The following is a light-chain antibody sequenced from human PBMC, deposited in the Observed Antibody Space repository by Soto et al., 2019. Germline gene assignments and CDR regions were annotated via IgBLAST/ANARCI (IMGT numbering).Light chain of an antibody. V-gene: IGLV2-11*01. J-gene: IGLJ1*01. Sequence: SVLTQPRSVSGSPGQSGTISCTGNISDVGGYNYVSWYQQHAGKAPKLMIYDVSKRPSGVPDRFSGSKSGNTASLTISGLQAEDEADYYCCSYAGSYTLTVFGTGTKVTVL. CDR2: DVS. CDR1: ISDVGGYNY. CDR3: CSYAGSYTLTV.